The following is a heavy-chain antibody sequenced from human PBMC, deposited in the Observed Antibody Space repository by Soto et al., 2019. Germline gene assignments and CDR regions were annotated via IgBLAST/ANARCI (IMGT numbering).Heavy chain of an antibody. CDR3: ASIADRWELFR. CDR1: GFTFSDYA. CDR2: VSHDGRNT. D-gene: IGHD1-26*01. V-gene: IGHV3-30*03. Sequence: GGSLRLSCAASGFTFSDYAIHWVRQAPGKGLEWVAVVSHDGRNTHYADSVKGRFTISRDSSKNTVSLEMTSLRAEDTAVYYCASIADRWELFRWGQGTMVTVSS. J-gene: IGHJ3*01.